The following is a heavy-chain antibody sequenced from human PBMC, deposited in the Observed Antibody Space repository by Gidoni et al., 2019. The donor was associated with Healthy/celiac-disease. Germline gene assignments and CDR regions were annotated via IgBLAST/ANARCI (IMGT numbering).Heavy chain of an antibody. CDR3: ARGPNNFWSGYFDY. J-gene: IGHJ4*02. D-gene: IGHD3-3*01. CDR2: IYNVVTP. V-gene: IGHV4-61*01. Sequence: QLQLQESGPGMVKPSETLSLTCTVAGSSVSPGSYYWSWTRQPPGKRLECIEYIYNVVTPKYNPSLKSRVTISVDTSMNQFSLKLSSVTAADTAVYYCARGPNNFWSGYFDYWGQGTLVTVSS. CDR1: GSSVSPGSYY.